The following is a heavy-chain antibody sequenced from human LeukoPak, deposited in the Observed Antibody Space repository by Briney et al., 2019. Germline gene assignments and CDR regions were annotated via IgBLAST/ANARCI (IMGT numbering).Heavy chain of an antibody. CDR2: ISSSGDKT. D-gene: IGHD5/OR15-5a*01. CDR1: GFAFTDYA. Sequence: GGSLRLSCAASGFAFTDYAISWVRQAPGKGLKWVSAISSSGDKTYYADSVKGRFAISRDNSKNTLYLQINSLRAEDTAVYYCAKEDKTVSTPYVDHWGPGTLVTVSS. J-gene: IGHJ4*02. CDR3: AKEDKTVSTPYVDH. V-gene: IGHV3-23*01.